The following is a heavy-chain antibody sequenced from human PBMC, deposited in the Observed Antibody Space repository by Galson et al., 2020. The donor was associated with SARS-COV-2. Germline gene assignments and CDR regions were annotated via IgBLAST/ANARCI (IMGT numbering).Heavy chain of an antibody. CDR1: GGTFSSYA. D-gene: IGHD4-4*01. CDR2: IIPIFGTA. J-gene: IGHJ4*02. V-gene: IGHV1-69*01. Sequence: KISCKASGGTFSSYAISWVRQAPGQGLEWMGGIIPIFGTANYAQKFQGRVTITADESTSTSYMELSSLRSEDTAVYYCARERLVTSPFDYWGQGTLVTVSS. CDR3: ARERLVTSPFDY.